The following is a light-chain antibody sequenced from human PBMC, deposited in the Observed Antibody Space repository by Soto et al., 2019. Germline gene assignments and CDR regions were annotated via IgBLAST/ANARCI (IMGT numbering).Light chain of an antibody. CDR3: QQYNSYWYT. V-gene: IGKV1-5*01. J-gene: IGKJ2*01. Sequence: DIQMTQSPSTLSASVGDRVIITCRASQSIRTWLAWYQQKPGKAPNLLIYDATTLQSGVPLRFSGSGSGTEFTLTISSLRPDDFATYYCQQYNSYWYTFGQGTRLEIK. CDR2: DAT. CDR1: QSIRTW.